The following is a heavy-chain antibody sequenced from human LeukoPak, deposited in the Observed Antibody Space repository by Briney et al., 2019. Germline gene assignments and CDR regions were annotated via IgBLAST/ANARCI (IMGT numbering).Heavy chain of an antibody. V-gene: IGHV1-2*02. D-gene: IGHD4/OR15-4a*01. CDR2: INPNSGDT. CDR3: ARDGALDF. Sequence: ASVKVSCKASGYTFTGYYMHWVRQAPGQGLEWMGWINPNSGDTNCALKFQGRVTLTRDTSISTAYMELSSLRSDNTAIYYCARDGALDFWGQGTLVTVSS. CDR1: GYTFTGYY. J-gene: IGHJ4*02.